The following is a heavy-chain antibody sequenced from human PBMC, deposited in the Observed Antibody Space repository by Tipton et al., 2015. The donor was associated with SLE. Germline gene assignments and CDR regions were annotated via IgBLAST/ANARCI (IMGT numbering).Heavy chain of an antibody. D-gene: IGHD1-26*01. Sequence: TLSLTCTVSSGSISLHYWSWIRQPPGKGLEWIGYIYYSGSTNYNPSLKSRVTISVDTSKNQFSLKLSSVAAADTAVYYCARSGSYPYYYYYMDVWGKGTTVTVSS. CDR1: SGSISLHY. CDR2: IYYSGST. J-gene: IGHJ6*03. CDR3: ARSGSYPYYYYYMDV. V-gene: IGHV4-59*11.